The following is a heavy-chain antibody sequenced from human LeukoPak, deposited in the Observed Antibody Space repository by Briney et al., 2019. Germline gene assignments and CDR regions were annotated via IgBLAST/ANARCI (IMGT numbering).Heavy chain of an antibody. CDR1: GFTFSSYW. D-gene: IGHD1-26*01. CDR2: IYHSGST. J-gene: IGHJ4*02. V-gene: IGHV4-38-2*01. Sequence: PGGSLRLSCAASGFTFSSYWMSWVRQAPGKGLEWIGSIYHSGSTYYNPSLKSRVTISVDTSKNQFSLKLSSVTAADTAVYYCAITSGSYPLFDYWGQGTLVTVSS. CDR3: AITSGSYPLFDY.